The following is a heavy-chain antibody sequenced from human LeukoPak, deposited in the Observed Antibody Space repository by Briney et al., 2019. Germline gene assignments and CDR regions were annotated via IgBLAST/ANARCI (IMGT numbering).Heavy chain of an antibody. J-gene: IGHJ5*02. D-gene: IGHD2-15*01. CDR3: GGRSSAGRLNWCEP. Sequence: HGESLKISCMGSGYSFTSTWIGWWRQMPGKGLEWMGIIYPGDSDTRYSPSFQGQVTISVDNSLSTAYLQWSSLKASDTAVYFWGGRSSAGRLNWCEPWGQGTLVTVSS. CDR2: IYPGDSDT. V-gene: IGHV5-51*01. CDR1: GYSFTSTW.